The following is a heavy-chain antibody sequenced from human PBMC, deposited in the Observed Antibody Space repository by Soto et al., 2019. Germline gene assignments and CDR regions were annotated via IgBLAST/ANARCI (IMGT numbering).Heavy chain of an antibody. CDR1: GGPFRGHY. Sequence: ETLDLTFAGLGGPFRGHYWTWISQTTGKGLEWIGDINHSGRVNYSPSLKSRVTISLDTSKNQFSLTMSAVTAADTAMYYCSTRTYDTSGYYRFDTWGQGTLVTVSS. J-gene: IGHJ5*01. V-gene: IGHV4-34*01. CDR3: STRTYDTSGYYRFDT. CDR2: INHSGRV. D-gene: IGHD3-22*01.